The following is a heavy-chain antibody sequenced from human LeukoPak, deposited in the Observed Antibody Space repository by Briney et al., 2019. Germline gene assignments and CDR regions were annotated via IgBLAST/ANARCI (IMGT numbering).Heavy chain of an antibody. J-gene: IGHJ6*03. D-gene: IGHD6-13*01. CDR3: ARGPYSSSWYTYYYYYMDV. V-gene: IGHV3-30*02. Sequence: GGSLRLSCAASGFSFSTADMHWVRQAPGKGLEWVAFLRSGGNDKYYAGSVKGRFTISRDNSKNTLFLQMNSLRAEDTAVYYCARGPYSSSWYTYYYYYMDVWGKGTTVTVSS. CDR1: GFSFSTAD. CDR2: LRSGGNDK.